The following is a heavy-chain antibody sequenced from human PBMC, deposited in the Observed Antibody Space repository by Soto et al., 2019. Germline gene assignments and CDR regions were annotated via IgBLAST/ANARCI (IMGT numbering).Heavy chain of an antibody. CDR1: GASISSTSYY. J-gene: IGHJ4*02. CDR2: IFYSVST. Sequence: QLQLQQSGPGLVKPSETLSLTCSVSGASISSTSYYWGWIRQLPGKGLEWIGSIFYSVSTYYNPSLKSRVTISVDTTKNLLSLRLTSVTAADTAVYYCARLYGDFDYWGQGTLVTVSS. D-gene: IGHD4-17*01. V-gene: IGHV4-39*01. CDR3: ARLYGDFDY.